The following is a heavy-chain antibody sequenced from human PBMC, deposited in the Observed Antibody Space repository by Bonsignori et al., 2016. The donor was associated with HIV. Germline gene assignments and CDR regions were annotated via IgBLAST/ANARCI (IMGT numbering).Heavy chain of an antibody. J-gene: IGHJ4*02. Sequence: WVRQAPGQGLEWMGGIIPIFGTANYAQKFQGRVTITADESTSTAYMELSSLRSEDTAVYYCARRGGISWAVAAPFDYWGQGTLVTVSS. D-gene: IGHD6-19*01. V-gene: IGHV1-69*01. CDR3: ARRGGISWAVAAPFDY. CDR2: IIPIFGTA.